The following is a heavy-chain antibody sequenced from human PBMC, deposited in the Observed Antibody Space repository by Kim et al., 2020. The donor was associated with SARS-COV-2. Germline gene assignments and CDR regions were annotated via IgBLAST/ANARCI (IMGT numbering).Heavy chain of an antibody. D-gene: IGHD3-10*01. Sequence: GGSLRLSCAASGFTFSSYAMHWVRQAPGKGLEWVAVISYDGSNKYYADSVKGRFTISRDNSKNTLYLQMNSLRAEDTAVYYCARDLYRGYGSGSYFFHWGQGTLVTVSS. J-gene: IGHJ4*02. CDR1: GFTFSSYA. V-gene: IGHV3-30*04. CDR3: ARDLYRGYGSGSYFFH. CDR2: ISYDGSNK.